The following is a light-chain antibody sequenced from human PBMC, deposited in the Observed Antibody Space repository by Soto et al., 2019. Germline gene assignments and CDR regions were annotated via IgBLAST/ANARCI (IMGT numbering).Light chain of an antibody. J-gene: IGKJ4*01. V-gene: IGKV3-15*01. CDR2: GAS. Sequence: ETVMTQSRATLCVSPLERSTLSGRASQSVNSNLAWYQQESGQPPRLLVFGASTRATGVPARFSGSGSGTEFTLTISGLQSEDFAVYFCQQYASWPLTFGGGTKVDIK. CDR1: QSVNSN. CDR3: QQYASWPLT.